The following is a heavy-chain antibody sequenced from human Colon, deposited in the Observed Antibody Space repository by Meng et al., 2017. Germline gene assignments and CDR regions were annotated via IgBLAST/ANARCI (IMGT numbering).Heavy chain of an antibody. D-gene: IGHD1-7*01. CDR1: GASISSDIW. CDR3: GRDQGRELINH. J-gene: IGHJ4*02. CDR2: VYHRGDT. Sequence: QVQLQESGPGLVKPSGTLSLTCTVSGASISSDIWWSWARQPPGKGLEWIGEVYHRGDTNYNPSLKSRVDISVDKSKNQFYLSLFSVTAADTAVYYCGRDQGRELINHWGQGTLVTVSS. V-gene: IGHV4-4*02.